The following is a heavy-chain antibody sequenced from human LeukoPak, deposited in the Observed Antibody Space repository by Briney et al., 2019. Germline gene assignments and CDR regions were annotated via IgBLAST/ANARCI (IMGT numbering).Heavy chain of an antibody. CDR1: GYTFTSYG. D-gene: IGHD3-10*01. J-gene: IGHJ4*02. V-gene: IGHV1-18*01. CDR3: ARHTLYGSGSYYAYYFDY. CDR2: ISSYNGNT. Sequence: ASVKVSCKASGYTFTSYGISWVRQAPGQGLEWMGWISSYNGNTNYAQKLQGRVTMTTDTSTSAAYMELRSLRSDDTAAYYCARHTLYGSGSYYAYYFDYWGQGTLVTVSS.